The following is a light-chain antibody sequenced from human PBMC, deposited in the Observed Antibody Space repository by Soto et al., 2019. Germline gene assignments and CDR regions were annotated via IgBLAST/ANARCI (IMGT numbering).Light chain of an antibody. CDR3: QQYNNYPCT. Sequence: DIQMTQSPSTLSASVADRVTITCRASQSISIWLAWYQQKPGKAPNLLISKASSLESGVPSRCIGSGSVKEFTLTISSLQPDDFETYYCQQYNNYPCTFGQGTKVVIK. J-gene: IGKJ1*01. CDR2: KAS. CDR1: QSISIW. V-gene: IGKV1-5*03.